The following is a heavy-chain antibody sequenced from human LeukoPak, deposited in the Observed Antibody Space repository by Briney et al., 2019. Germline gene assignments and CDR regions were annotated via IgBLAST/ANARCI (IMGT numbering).Heavy chain of an antibody. J-gene: IGHJ4*02. Sequence: GGSLRLSCAASGFTFSSYWMHWVRQAPGKGLVWVSRINSDGSSTSYADSVKGRFTISRDNAKNTLYLQMNSLRAEDTAVYYCAREMDRIAPGYESWYYWGQGTLVTVSS. V-gene: IGHV3-74*01. CDR1: GFTFSSYW. D-gene: IGHD3-22*01. CDR3: AREMDRIAPGYESWYY. CDR2: INSDGSST.